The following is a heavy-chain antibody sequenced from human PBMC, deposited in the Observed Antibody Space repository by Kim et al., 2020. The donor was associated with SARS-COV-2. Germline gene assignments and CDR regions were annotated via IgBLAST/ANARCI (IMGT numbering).Heavy chain of an antibody. CDR1: GFTFSAYW. CDR3: AYTYYTTLSPRDYFFKY. CDR2: IKHDGREK. J-gene: IGHJ4*02. D-gene: IGHD3-3*01. Sequence: GGSLRLSCAASGFTFSAYWMSWVRQAPGKGLEWVASIKHDGREKYYVASVRGRFTVSRDNAQNSLHLQMNSLRIEDTAVYYCAYTYYTTLSPRDYFFKYWGQGTLLTVSS. V-gene: IGHV3-7*03.